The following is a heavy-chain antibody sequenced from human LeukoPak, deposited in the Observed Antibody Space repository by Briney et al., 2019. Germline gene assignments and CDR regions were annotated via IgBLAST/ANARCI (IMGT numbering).Heavy chain of an antibody. D-gene: IGHD1-1*01. CDR1: GFTFDDYA. V-gene: IGHV3-9*01. CDR3: ARLYRLENL. CDR2: ISWHSGSI. J-gene: IGHJ6*02. Sequence: GGSLRLSCAASGFTFDDYAMHWVRQAPGKGLEWVSGISWHSGSIGYADSVKGRFTISRDNAKNSLYLQMNSLRDEDTAVYYCARLYRLENLWGQGTTVIVSS.